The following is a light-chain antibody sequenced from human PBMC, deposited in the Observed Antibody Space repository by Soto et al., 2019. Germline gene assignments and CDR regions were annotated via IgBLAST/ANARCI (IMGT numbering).Light chain of an antibody. CDR3: QQHSHWPPWT. CDR1: QPVNNN. J-gene: IGKJ1*01. V-gene: IGKV3-11*01. CDR2: GAS. Sequence: ELVMTQSPATLSVSPGDRATLSFRTSQPVNNNLAWYQQKPGQAPRLLIHGASNRATGIPARFSGSGSGTDFTLTISNLEPEDFAVYYCQQHSHWPPWTFGQGTKVDI.